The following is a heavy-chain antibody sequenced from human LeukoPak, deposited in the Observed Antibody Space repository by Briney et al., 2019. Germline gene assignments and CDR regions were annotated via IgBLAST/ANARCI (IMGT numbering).Heavy chain of an antibody. J-gene: IGHJ6*02. V-gene: IGHV3-21*01. CDR1: GFSFSSYS. CDR3: ARDQGYSYGHESYYYYGMDV. Sequence: KTGGSLRLSCAASGFSFSSYSMNWVRQAPGKGLEWVSSISSRSSYIYYADSVKGRFTISRDNARNSLYLQMNSLRAEDTAVFYCARDQGYSYGHESYYYYGMDVWGQGTTVTVSS. D-gene: IGHD5-18*01. CDR2: ISSRSSYI.